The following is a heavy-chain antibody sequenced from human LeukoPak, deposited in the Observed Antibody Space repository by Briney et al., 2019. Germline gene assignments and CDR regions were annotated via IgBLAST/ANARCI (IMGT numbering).Heavy chain of an antibody. CDR3: ARAGGILLDY. CDR2: INHSGST. V-gene: IGHV4-34*01. CDR1: GGSFSGYY. J-gene: IGHJ4*02. Sequence: PSETLSLTCAVYGGSFSGYYWSWIRQPPGKGLEWIGEINHSGSTNYNPSLKSRVTISVDTSKNQFSLKLSSVTAADTAVYYCARAGGILLDYWGQGTLVTVSS. D-gene: IGHD3-16*01.